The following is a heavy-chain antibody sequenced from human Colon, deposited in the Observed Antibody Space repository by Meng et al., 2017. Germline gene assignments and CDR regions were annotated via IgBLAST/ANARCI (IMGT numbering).Heavy chain of an antibody. D-gene: IGHD4-17*01. V-gene: IGHV1-18*01. J-gene: IGHJ4*02. CDR3: ARDNPGDYVWDY. Sequence: QVQLVQSGAEVKKPGASVKVSCKASGYTFTTYGISWMRQAPGQGLEWMGWISTYDDNTNYVEKFRGRVTMTTDTSTNTAYMELRSLRSDDTAVYYCARDNPGDYVWDYWGQGTLVTVSS. CDR1: GYTFTTYG. CDR2: ISTYDDNT.